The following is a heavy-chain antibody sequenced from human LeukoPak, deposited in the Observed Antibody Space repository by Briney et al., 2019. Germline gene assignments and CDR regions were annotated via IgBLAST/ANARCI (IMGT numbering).Heavy chain of an antibody. CDR1: GGTFSSYT. CDR2: IIPILGIA. J-gene: IGHJ5*02. CDR3: AISASYSNWFDP. V-gene: IGHV1-69*02. D-gene: IGHD1-26*01. Sequence: GASVKVSSKASGGTFSSYTISWVRQAPGQGLEWMGRIIPILGIANYAQKFQGRVTITADKSTSTAYMELSSLRSEDTAVYYCAISASYSNWFDPWGQGTLVTVSS.